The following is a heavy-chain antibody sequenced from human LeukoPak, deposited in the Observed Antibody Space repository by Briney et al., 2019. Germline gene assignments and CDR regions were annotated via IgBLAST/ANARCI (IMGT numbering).Heavy chain of an antibody. Sequence: PGGSLRLSCAASVFTFSSYAMSWVRQAPGKGLEWVSAISGSGGSTYYADSVKGRFTISRDNSKNTLYLQMNSLRAEDTAVYYCAKTVLRYSTGDAFDIWGQGTMVTVSS. D-gene: IGHD3-9*01. J-gene: IGHJ3*02. CDR1: VFTFSSYA. V-gene: IGHV3-23*01. CDR3: AKTVLRYSTGDAFDI. CDR2: ISGSGGST.